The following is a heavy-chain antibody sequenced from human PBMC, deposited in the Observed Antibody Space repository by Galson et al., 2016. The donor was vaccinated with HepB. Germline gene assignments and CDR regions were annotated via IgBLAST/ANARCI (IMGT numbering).Heavy chain of an antibody. CDR1: GFTFSSYW. J-gene: IGHJ6*02. V-gene: IGHV3-30*18. CDR2: MSYDGSNK. D-gene: IGHD6-6*01. CDR3: AKVRQLAYSYGMDV. Sequence: SLRLSCAASGFTFSSYWMHWVRQAPGKGLEWVAVMSYDGSNKYYADSVKGRFTISRDNSKNTLYLQMNSLRAEDTAVYYCAKVRQLAYSYGMDVWGQGTTVTVSS.